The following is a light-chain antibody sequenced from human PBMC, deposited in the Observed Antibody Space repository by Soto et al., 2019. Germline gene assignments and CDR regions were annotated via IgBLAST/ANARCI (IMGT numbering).Light chain of an antibody. Sequence: EIVLTPSPGTLSLSPGGRAPLSCRASQSVSNNYLAWYQQKPGQAPRLLIYGASNRATGIPDRFSGSGSGTDFTLTISRLEPEDFAVYYCQQYGSSGTFGQGTKVDIK. J-gene: IGKJ1*01. V-gene: IGKV3-20*01. CDR3: QQYGSSGT. CDR2: GAS. CDR1: QSVSNNY.